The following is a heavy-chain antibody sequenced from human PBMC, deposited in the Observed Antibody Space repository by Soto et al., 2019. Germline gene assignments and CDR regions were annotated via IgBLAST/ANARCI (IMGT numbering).Heavy chain of an antibody. D-gene: IGHD5-12*01. CDR2: IYSSGNT. CDR3: AREMSRDGSKYIDY. J-gene: IGHJ4*02. CDR1: SASISSIGYY. V-gene: IGHV4-31*03. Sequence: TSETLSLXCTVSSASISSIGYYWSWIRQHPGRGLEWIGYIYSSGNTYYNPSLKSRITMSVDKSKNQFSLKLSSVTAADTAVYYCAREMSRDGSKYIDYWGQGIQVTVSS.